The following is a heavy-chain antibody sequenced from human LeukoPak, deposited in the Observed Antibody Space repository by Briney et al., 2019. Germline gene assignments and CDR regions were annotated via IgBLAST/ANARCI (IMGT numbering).Heavy chain of an antibody. CDR3: ARRGYDILTGNYDYYYYMDV. V-gene: IGHV3-20*04. CDR2: INWNGGST. Sequence: GGSLRLSCAASGFTFDDNGMSWVRQAPGKGLEWVTGINWNGGSTGYADSVKCRFTISRDNAKNSLYLQMNSLRAEDTALYYCARRGYDILTGNYDYYYYMDVWGKGTTVTVSS. J-gene: IGHJ6*03. D-gene: IGHD3-9*01. CDR1: GFTFDDNG.